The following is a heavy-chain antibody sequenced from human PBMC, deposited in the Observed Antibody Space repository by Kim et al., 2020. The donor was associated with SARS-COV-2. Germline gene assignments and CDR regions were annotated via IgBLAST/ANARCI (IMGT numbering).Heavy chain of an antibody. CDR3: AKVAGRVRIAAGMDV. V-gene: IGHV3-23*01. D-gene: IGHD6-13*01. Sequence: EAGQGRFTISRDKSKNPLYLQMNSLGAGDTAVYYCAKVAGRVRIAAGMDVWGQGTTVTVSS. J-gene: IGHJ6*02.